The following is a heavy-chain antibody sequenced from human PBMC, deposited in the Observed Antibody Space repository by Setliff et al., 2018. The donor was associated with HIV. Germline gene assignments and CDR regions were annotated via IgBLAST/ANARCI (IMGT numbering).Heavy chain of an antibody. D-gene: IGHD6-6*01. CDR3: ALYIARMGSSSEGAFDI. CDR2: ISSSSSYI. CDR1: GFTFSSYS. V-gene: IGHV3-21*01. J-gene: IGHJ3*02. Sequence: GGSLRLSCAASGFTFSSYSMNWVRQAPGKGLEWVSSISSSSSYIYYADSVKGRFTISRDNAKNSLYLQMNSLRAEDTAVYYCALYIARMGSSSEGAFDIWGQGTMVTVSS.